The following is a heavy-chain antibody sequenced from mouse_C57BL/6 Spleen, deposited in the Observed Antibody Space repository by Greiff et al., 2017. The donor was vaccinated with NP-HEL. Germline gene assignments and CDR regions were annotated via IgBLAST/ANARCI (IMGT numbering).Heavy chain of an antibody. CDR2: ILPGSGST. Sequence: VKLQQSGAELMKPGASVKLSCKATGYTFTGYWIEWVKQRPGHGLEWIGEILPGSGSTNYNEKFKGKATFTADTSSNTAYMQLSSLTTEDSAIYYCAQKRDYDYDPSWFAYWGQGTLVTVSA. D-gene: IGHD2-4*01. V-gene: IGHV1-9*01. J-gene: IGHJ3*01. CDR3: AQKRDYDYDPSWFAY. CDR1: GYTFTGYW.